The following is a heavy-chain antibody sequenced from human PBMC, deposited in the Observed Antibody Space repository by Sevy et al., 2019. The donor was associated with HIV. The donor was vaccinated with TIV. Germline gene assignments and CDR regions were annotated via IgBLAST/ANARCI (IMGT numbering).Heavy chain of an antibody. CDR1: GYTFTSYA. Sequence: ASVKVSCKASGYTFTSYAMNWVRQAPGQGLEWMGWINTNTGNPTYAQGFTGRFVFSLDTSVSTEYLKISSLKAEDTAVYYCASENRYLDWSPTGPFDPWGQGTLVTVSS. CDR3: ASENRYLDWSPTGPFDP. D-gene: IGHD3-9*01. J-gene: IGHJ5*02. CDR2: INTNTGNP. V-gene: IGHV7-4-1*02.